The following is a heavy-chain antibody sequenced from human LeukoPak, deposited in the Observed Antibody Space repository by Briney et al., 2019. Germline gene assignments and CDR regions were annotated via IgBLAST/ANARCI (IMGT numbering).Heavy chain of an antibody. CDR2: INHSGST. V-gene: IGHV4-34*01. D-gene: IGHD6-19*01. CDR1: GGSFSGYY. J-gene: IGHJ4*02. CDR3: ARGHRSSGWYYFDY. Sequence: PSETLSLTCVVYGGSFSGYYWSWIRQPPGKGLEWIGEINHSGSTNYNPSLKSRVTISVDTSKNQFSLKLSSVTAADTAVYYCARGHRSSGWYYFDYWGQGTLVTVSS.